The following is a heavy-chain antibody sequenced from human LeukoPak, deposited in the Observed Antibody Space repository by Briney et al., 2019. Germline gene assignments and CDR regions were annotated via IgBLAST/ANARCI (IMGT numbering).Heavy chain of an antibody. D-gene: IGHD2-2*01. Sequence: GASVKVSCKASGYTFTSYYMHWVRQAPGQGLEWMGIINPSGGSTSYAQKFQGRVTMTRDTSTSTAYMELSSLRSEDTAVYYCARDQIVVVPAAMAIYYYYGMDVWGQGTTVTVSS. CDR3: ARDQIVVVPAAMAIYYYYGMDV. CDR1: GYTFTSYY. J-gene: IGHJ6*02. CDR2: INPSGGST. V-gene: IGHV1-46*01.